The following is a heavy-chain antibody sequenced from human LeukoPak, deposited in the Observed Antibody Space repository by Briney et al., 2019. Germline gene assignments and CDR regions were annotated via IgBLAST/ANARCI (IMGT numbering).Heavy chain of an antibody. V-gene: IGHV4-39*01. CDR1: GGSINTATFD. CDR2: ITSDGTD. D-gene: IGHD1-26*01. CDR3: ARFKGGTGFDY. J-gene: IGHJ4*02. Sequence: PSETLSLTCAVSGGSINTATFDWVWLRPAQGLDFEWIVAITSDGTDYYHPSLMTRVTISTDTSMNLFSLDLTSVTAADTGLFYCARFKGGTGFDYWGQGILVIVSS.